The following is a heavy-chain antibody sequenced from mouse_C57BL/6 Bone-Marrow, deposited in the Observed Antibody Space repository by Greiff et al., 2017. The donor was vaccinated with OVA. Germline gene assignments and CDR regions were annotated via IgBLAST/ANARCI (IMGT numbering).Heavy chain of an antibody. V-gene: IGHV14-2*01. CDR2: IDPEDGET. Sequence: EVQLQHSGAELVKPGASVKLSCTASGFNIKDYYMHWVKQRTEQGLEWIGRIDPEDGETKYAPKFQGKATITADTSSNTAYLQLSSLTSEDTAVYYCASPLIGGLRRRGYWGQGTTLTVSS. CDR3: ASPLIGGLRRRGY. J-gene: IGHJ2*01. D-gene: IGHD2-4*01. CDR1: GFNIKDYY.